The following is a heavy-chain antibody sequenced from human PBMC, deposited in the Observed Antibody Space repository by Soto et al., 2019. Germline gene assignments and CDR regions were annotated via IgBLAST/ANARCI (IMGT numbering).Heavy chain of an antibody. CDR1: GGSFSGYY. CDR3: ARGRAVLMVYYNWFDP. J-gene: IGHJ5*02. V-gene: IGHV4-34*01. D-gene: IGHD2-8*01. Sequence: SETLSLTCAVYGGSFSGYYWSWIRQPPGKELEWIGEINHSGSTNYNPSLKSRVTISVDTSKNQFSLKLSSVTAADTAVYYCARGRAVLMVYYNWFDPWGQGTLVTVSS. CDR2: INHSGST.